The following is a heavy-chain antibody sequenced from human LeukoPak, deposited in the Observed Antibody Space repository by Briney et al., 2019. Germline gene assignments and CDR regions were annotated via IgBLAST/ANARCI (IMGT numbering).Heavy chain of an antibody. CDR3: ARDQWRGGYSREPIDY. D-gene: IGHD5-18*01. CDR2: ISSSSSTI. V-gene: IGHV3-48*01. Sequence: GGSLRLSCAASGFTFSSYSMNWVRQAPGKGLEWVSYISSSSSTIYYADSVKGRFTISRDNAKNSLYLQMNSLRAEDTAVYYCARDQWRGGYSREPIDYWGQGTLVTVSS. CDR1: GFTFSSYS. J-gene: IGHJ4*02.